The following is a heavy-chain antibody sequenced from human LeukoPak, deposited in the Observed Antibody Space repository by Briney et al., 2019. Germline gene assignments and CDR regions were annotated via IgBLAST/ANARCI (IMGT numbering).Heavy chain of an antibody. D-gene: IGHD3-22*01. CDR3: AIRGYYYDSSGYSRAFDY. Sequence: PGGSLRLSCAASGFTFSSYAMSWVRQAPGKGLEWVSAISGSGGSTYYADSVKGRFTISGDNSKNTLYLQMNSLRAEDTAVYYCAIRGYYYDSSGYSRAFDYWGQGTLVTVSS. CDR2: ISGSGGST. J-gene: IGHJ4*02. V-gene: IGHV3-23*01. CDR1: GFTFSSYA.